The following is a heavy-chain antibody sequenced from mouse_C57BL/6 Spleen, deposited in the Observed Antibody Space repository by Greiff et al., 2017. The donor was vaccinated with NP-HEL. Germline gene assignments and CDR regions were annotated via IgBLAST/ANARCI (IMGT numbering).Heavy chain of an antibody. J-gene: IGHJ1*03. V-gene: IGHV14-4*01. D-gene: IGHD1-1*01. CDR2: IDPENGDT. Sequence: VQLKESGAELVRPGASVKLSCTASGFNIKDDYMHWVKQRPEQGLEWIGWIDPENGDTEYASKFQGKATITADTSSNTAYLQLSSLTSEDTAVYYCTRGYYGSSYVGYFDVWGTGTTVTVSS. CDR1: GFNIKDDY. CDR3: TRGYYGSSYVGYFDV.